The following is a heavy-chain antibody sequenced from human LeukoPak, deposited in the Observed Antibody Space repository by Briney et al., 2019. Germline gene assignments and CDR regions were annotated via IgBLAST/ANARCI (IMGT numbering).Heavy chain of an antibody. CDR3: ASVSPVDEDYYGSGSYDY. D-gene: IGHD3-10*01. V-gene: IGHV1-18*01. Sequence: ASVKVSCKASGYTFTSYGISWVRQAPGQGLEWMGWISAYNGNTNYAQKLQGRVTMTTDTSTSTAYMELRSVRSDDTAVYYCASVSPVDEDYYGSGSYDYWGQGTLVTVSS. J-gene: IGHJ4*02. CDR2: ISAYNGNT. CDR1: GYTFTSYG.